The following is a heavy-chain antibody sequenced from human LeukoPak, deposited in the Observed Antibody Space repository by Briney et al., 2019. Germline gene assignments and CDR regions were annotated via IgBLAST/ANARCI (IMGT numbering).Heavy chain of an antibody. CDR2: LNGSGTSK. V-gene: IGHV3-23*01. J-gene: IGHJ4*02. Sequence: GGSLRLSCAASGFTFSAYDMTWIRQAPGKGLEWVAALNGSGTSKYYADSVKGRFTISRDNSKNTLYLQMNSLRAKDTALYYCAKVSTVPAPFDYWGRGALV. CDR1: GFTFSAYD. CDR3: AKVSTVPAPFDY. D-gene: IGHD2-2*01.